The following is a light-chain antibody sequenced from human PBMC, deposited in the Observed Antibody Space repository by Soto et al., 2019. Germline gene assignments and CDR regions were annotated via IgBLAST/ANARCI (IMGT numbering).Light chain of an antibody. CDR2: EVS. CDR3: SSYAGSNMVV. J-gene: IGLJ2*01. V-gene: IGLV2-8*01. CDR1: SSDVGGYNY. Sequence: QSVLTQPPSASGSPGQSVTISCTGTSSDVGGYNYVSWYQQHQGKAPKLMIYEVSKRPSGVPDRFSGSKSGNTASLTVSGLQADDEADYYCSSYAGSNMVVFGGGTKVTVL.